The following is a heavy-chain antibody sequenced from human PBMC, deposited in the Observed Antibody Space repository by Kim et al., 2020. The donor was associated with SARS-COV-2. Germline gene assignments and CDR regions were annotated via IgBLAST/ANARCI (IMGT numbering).Heavy chain of an antibody. Sequence: SVKVSCKASGGTFSSYTISWVRQAPGQGLEWMGRIIPILGIANYAQKFQGRVTITADKSTSTAYMELSSLRSEDTAVYYCARVFGSGSYFDYWGQGTLVTVSS. J-gene: IGHJ4*02. CDR3: ARVFGSGSYFDY. CDR2: IIPILGIA. CDR1: GGTFSSYT. V-gene: IGHV1-69*02. D-gene: IGHD3-10*01.